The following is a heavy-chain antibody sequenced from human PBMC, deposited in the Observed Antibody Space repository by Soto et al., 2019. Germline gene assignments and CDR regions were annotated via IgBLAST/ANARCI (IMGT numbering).Heavy chain of an antibody. CDR1: GYTFTSYA. CDR2: INAGNGNT. Sequence: ASVKVSCKASGYTFTSYAMHWVRQAPGQRFEWMGWINAGNGNTKYSQKFQGRVTITRDTSASTAYMELSSLRSEDTAVYYCARELGTHGSGSNDYWGQGTLVTVSS. CDR3: ARELGTHGSGSNDY. J-gene: IGHJ4*02. D-gene: IGHD3-10*01. V-gene: IGHV1-3*01.